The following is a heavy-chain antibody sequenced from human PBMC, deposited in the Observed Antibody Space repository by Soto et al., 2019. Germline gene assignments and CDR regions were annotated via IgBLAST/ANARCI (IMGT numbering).Heavy chain of an antibody. CDR2: INPNSGGT. Sequence: XSAKVSCKASGYTFTGAYRHWVRQAPGQGLEWMGCINPNSGGTEFAQKFQGRVTVTRDTSITTVYMEMNRLRSDDTGVYYCARALTTRSYGVDVWGQGTAVTASS. D-gene: IGHD1-1*01. CDR1: GYTFTGAY. V-gene: IGHV1-2*02. CDR3: ARALTTRSYGVDV. J-gene: IGHJ6*02.